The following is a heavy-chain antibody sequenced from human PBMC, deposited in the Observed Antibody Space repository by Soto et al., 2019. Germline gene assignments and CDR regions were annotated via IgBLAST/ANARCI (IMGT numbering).Heavy chain of an antibody. Sequence: GGSLRLSCAASGFTFNSFAMSWVRQAPGKGLEWVSSISGSGGSTYYADSVRGRFTISRDNSKNTLYVQMNSLRVEDTAVYYCAKDAGSVCSGRSCYFQAPDYCGQGPLVTVYS. D-gene: IGHD2-15*01. CDR1: GFTFNSFA. J-gene: IGHJ4*02. CDR2: ISGSGGST. CDR3: AKDAGSVCSGRSCYFQAPDY. V-gene: IGHV3-23*01.